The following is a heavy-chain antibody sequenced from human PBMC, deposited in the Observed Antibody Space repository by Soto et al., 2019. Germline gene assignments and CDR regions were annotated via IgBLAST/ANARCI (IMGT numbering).Heavy chain of an antibody. CDR1: GDSVSSNSAA. Sequence: SQTLSLTCAISGDSVSSNSAAWNWIRQSPSRGLEWLGRTYYRSKWYNDYAVSLKSRITINPDTSKNRFSLQLYSVTPEDTAVYYCARDKDSGYYYGYPHRGENYYGMDVWGQVTRVTVSS. V-gene: IGHV6-1*01. CDR2: TYYRSKWYN. CDR3: ARDKDSGYYYGYPHRGENYYGMDV. D-gene: IGHD5-18*01. J-gene: IGHJ6*02.